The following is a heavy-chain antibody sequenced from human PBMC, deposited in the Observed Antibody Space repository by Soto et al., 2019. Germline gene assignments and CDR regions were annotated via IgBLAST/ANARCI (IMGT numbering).Heavy chain of an antibody. CDR2: INPNSGGT. J-gene: IGHJ4*02. CDR1: GYTFTGYY. CDR3: ARGEYSSSSAGASGGY. Sequence: GASVKVSCKASGYTFTGYYMHWVRQAPGQGLEWMGWINPNSGGTNYAQKFQGRVTMTRDTSISTAYMELSRLRSDDTAVYYCARGEYSSSSAGASGGYWGQGTLVTVSS. D-gene: IGHD6-6*01. V-gene: IGHV1-2*02.